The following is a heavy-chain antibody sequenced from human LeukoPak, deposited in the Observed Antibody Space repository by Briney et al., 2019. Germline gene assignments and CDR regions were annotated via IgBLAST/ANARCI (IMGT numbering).Heavy chain of an antibody. V-gene: IGHV3-20*04. CDR2: VNWNGGST. D-gene: IGHD2-2*01. CDR3: VRDRCSSTSCHDLPNRFDP. Sequence: GVLRLSCAASGFTFDDYGMSWVRQAPGKGLEWISGVNWNGGSTGYADSVKGRFTISRDNAKNSLYLQMNSLRAEDTALYYCVRDRCSSTSCHDLPNRFDPWGQGTLVTVSS. J-gene: IGHJ5*02. CDR1: GFTFDDYG.